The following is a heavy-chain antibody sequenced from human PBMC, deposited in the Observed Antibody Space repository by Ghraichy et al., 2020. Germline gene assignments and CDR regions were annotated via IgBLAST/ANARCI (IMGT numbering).Heavy chain of an antibody. V-gene: IGHV3-11*03. CDR1: GFTFSDYH. Sequence: GGSLRLSCAGSGFTFSDYHMSWIRQAPGKGLEWVAYIHSDSSSPNYADSVRGRFTVSRDNAANSLYLQRNSLRAEDTAVYYCASTGRDGYRPLDYWGQGTLVTVSS. D-gene: IGHD5-24*01. CDR2: IHSDSSSP. CDR3: ASTGRDGYRPLDY. J-gene: IGHJ4*02.